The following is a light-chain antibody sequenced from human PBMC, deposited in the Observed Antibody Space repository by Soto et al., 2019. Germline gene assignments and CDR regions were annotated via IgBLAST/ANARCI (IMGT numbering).Light chain of an antibody. CDR3: QQRSNWHLWS. J-gene: IGKJ1*01. Sequence: EIVLKPSPATRSLSPGALATLSCRASQSVGNYLAWYQQKAGQAPRLLIYDASHRATGVPDRFSGSGSGTDFTLNISSLEPEDFAAYFCQQRSNWHLWSCGQGTKV. CDR2: DAS. CDR1: QSVGNY. V-gene: IGKV3-11*01.